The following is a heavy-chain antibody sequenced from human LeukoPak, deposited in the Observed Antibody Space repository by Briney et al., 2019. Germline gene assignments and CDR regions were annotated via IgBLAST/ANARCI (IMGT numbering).Heavy chain of an antibody. CDR1: GFGFSRYW. D-gene: IGHD6-19*01. J-gene: IGHJ4*02. CDR2: IYRDGSTT. V-gene: IGHV3-74*01. Sequence: GGPLRLSCAASGFGFSRYWMHWVRQAPGTGLKWVSRIYRDGSTTDYADSVKGRFTISRDNAKNSLYLQINTPRAEAPVVYFCARHLSTSGWPDPSGADYWGQGTLVTVPS. CDR3: ARHLSTSGWPDPSGADY.